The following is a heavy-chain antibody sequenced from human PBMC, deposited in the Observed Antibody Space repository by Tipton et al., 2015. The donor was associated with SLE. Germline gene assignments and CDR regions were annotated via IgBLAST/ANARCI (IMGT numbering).Heavy chain of an antibody. V-gene: IGHV4-39*07. D-gene: IGHD3-3*01. Sequence: LRLSCTVSGGSISSSSYYWGWIRQPPGKGLEWIGRISYSGSTYYNPSLKSRVTISVDTSKNQFSLKLSSVTAADTAVYYCARGWILRFLEERSDAFDIWGQGTMVTVSS. CDR1: GGSISSSSYY. CDR3: ARGWILRFLEERSDAFDI. J-gene: IGHJ3*02. CDR2: ISYSGST.